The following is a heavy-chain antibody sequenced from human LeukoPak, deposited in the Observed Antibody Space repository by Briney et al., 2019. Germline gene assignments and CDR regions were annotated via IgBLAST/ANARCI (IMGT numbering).Heavy chain of an antibody. Sequence: GGSPRLSCAASGFTFSSYWMSWVRQAPGKGLEWVANIKQDGSEKYYVDSVKGRFTISRDNAKNSLYLQMNSLRAEDTAVYYCARTYCSSTSCYPNDYWGQGTLVTVSS. CDR3: ARTYCSSTSCYPNDY. D-gene: IGHD2-2*01. CDR2: IKQDGSEK. V-gene: IGHV3-7*01. J-gene: IGHJ4*02. CDR1: GFTFSSYW.